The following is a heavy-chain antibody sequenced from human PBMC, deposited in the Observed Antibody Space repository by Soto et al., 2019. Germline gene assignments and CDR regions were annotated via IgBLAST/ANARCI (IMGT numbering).Heavy chain of an antibody. V-gene: IGHV3-21*01. CDR2: ISSISSYL. CDR1: GFTFSSYS. CDR3: ARAYSGSYYSTH. J-gene: IGHJ4*02. D-gene: IGHD1-26*01. Sequence: GGSLRLSCAASGFTFSSYSMNWVRQAPGKGLEWVSSISSISSYLYYADSVKGRFVISRDNAKNSLYLQMNSLRAEDTAVYYCARAYSGSYYSTHWGQGTLVTVSS.